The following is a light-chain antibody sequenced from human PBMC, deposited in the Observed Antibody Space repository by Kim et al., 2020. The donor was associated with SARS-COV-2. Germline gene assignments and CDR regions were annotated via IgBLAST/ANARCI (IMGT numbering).Light chain of an antibody. Sequence: EIVMTQSPATLSVSPGERGTLSCGASQSVSSNLAWYQQKPGQAPRLLIYGASTRATGIPARFSGSGSGTEFTLTISSLQSEDFAVYYCQQYNNWPMYTFGQGTKLEI. CDR1: QSVSSN. V-gene: IGKV3-15*01. J-gene: IGKJ2*01. CDR3: QQYNNWPMYT. CDR2: GAS.